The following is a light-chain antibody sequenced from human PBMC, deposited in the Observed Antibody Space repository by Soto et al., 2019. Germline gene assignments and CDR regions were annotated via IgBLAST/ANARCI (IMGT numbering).Light chain of an antibody. CDR3: QQSYSTPQR. J-gene: IGKJ1*01. CDR1: QSISSY. V-gene: IGKV1-39*01. CDR2: AAS. Sequence: DIQMTQSPSSLSASVGDRVTITCRASQSISSYLNWYQQKPGKAPKLLIYAASSLQSGLPSRFSGRGSGTDFSITISSLQPEDFATYYCQQSYSTPQRFGQGTKVEIK.